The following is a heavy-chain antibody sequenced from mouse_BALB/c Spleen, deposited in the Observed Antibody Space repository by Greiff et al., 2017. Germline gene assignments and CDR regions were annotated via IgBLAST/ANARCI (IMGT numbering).Heavy chain of an antibody. Sequence: EVHLVESGGGLVQPGGSLKLSCAASGFTFSSYTMSWVRQTPEKRLEWVAYISNGGGSTYYPDTVKGRFTISRDNAKNTLYLQMSSLKSEDTAMYYCARPRPTYWYFDVWGAGTTVTVSS. CDR3: ARPRPTYWYFDV. CDR1: GFTFSSYT. D-gene: IGHD2-10*01. J-gene: IGHJ1*01. V-gene: IGHV5-12-2*01. CDR2: ISNGGGST.